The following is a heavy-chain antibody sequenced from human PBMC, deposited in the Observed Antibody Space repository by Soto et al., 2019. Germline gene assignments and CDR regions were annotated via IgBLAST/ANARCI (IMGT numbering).Heavy chain of an antibody. CDR3: ARLKGSYWWLDY. J-gene: IGHJ4*02. D-gene: IGHD3-10*01. CDR2: INHSGST. V-gene: IGHV4-34*01. CDR1: GGSFSGYY. Sequence: SETLSLTCAVYGGSFSGYYWSWIRQPPGKGLEWIGEINHSGSTNYNPSLKSRVTISVDTSKNQFSLKLSSVTAADTAVYYCARLKGSYWWLDYWGQGTLVTVSS.